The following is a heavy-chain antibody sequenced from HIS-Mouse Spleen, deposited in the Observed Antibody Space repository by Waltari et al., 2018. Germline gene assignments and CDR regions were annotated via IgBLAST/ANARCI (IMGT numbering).Heavy chain of an antibody. CDR1: GYTCTSYD. J-gene: IGHJ4*02. CDR2: MNPNSGNT. CDR3: ARVYYDFWSGYYY. D-gene: IGHD3-3*01. V-gene: IGHV1-8*01. Sequence: QVQLVQSGAEVKKPGASVKVFCKAAGYTCTSYDINWVRQATGQGLEWKGWMNPNSGNTGYAQKFQGRVTMTRNTSISTAYMELSSLGSEDTAVYYCARVYYDFWSGYYYWGQGTLVTVSS.